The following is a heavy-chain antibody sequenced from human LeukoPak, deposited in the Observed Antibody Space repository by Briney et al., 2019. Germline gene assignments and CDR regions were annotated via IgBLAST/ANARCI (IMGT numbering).Heavy chain of an antibody. CDR1: GFTFRSYS. CDR2: ISSSSNYI. J-gene: IGHJ3*02. Sequence: PGGSLRLSCPASGFTFRSYSMNWVRQAPGKGLEWVSSISSSSNYIYYADSVKGRFTISRDNAKNSLYLQMNSLRAEDTAVYYCARDAHVGLARAFDIWGQGTMVTVSS. D-gene: IGHD3-16*01. V-gene: IGHV3-21*01. CDR3: ARDAHVGLARAFDI.